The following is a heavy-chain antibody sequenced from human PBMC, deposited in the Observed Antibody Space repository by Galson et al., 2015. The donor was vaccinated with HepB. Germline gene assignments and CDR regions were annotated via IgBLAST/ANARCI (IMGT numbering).Heavy chain of an antibody. J-gene: IGHJ4*02. CDR3: ARDEDGYNSDYFDY. CDR2: IKQDGSEK. V-gene: IGHV3-7*01. Sequence: SLRLSCAASGFTFSSYWMSWVRQAPGKGLEWVANIKQDGSEKYYVDSVKGRFTISRDNAKNSLYLQMNSLRAEDTAVYYCARDEDGYNSDYFDYWGQGTLVTVSS. CDR1: GFTFSSYW. D-gene: IGHD5-24*01.